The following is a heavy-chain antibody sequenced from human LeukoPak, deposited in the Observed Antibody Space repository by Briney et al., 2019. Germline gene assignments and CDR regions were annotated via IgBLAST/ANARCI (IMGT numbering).Heavy chain of an antibody. D-gene: IGHD1-26*01. CDR1: GFTFSSYG. Sequence: GRTLRPSSAASGFTFSSYGMHWVRQAPGKGKEWVAVIWYDGSNKYYADSVKGRFTISRDNSKNTLYLQMNSLRAEDTAVYYCAKDSFDSGSYSDYWGQGTLVTVSS. V-gene: IGHV3-33*06. CDR3: AKDSFDSGSYSDY. J-gene: IGHJ4*02. CDR2: IWYDGSNK.